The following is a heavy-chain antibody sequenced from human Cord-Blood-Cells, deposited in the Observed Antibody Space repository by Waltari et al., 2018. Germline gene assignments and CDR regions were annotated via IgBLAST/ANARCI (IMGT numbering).Heavy chain of an antibody. D-gene: IGHD3-3*01. CDR1: GFTFSSYA. CDR2: ISGSGGST. J-gene: IGHJ4*02. Sequence: EVQLLESGGGLVQPGGSLRLSCAASGFTFSSYAMSWVRQAPGKGLEWVSAISGSGGSTYYADSVKGRFTISRDNSKNTLYLQMNSLRADDTAVYYCAKTPDDFWSGYYFDYWGQGTLVTVSS. CDR3: AKTPDDFWSGYYFDY. V-gene: IGHV3-23*01.